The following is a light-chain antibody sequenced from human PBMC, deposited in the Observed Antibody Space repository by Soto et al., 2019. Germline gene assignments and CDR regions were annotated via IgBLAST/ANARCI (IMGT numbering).Light chain of an antibody. CDR2: EVT. Sequence: QSALTQPASVSGSPGQSITISCTGTSSDIGGYNYVSWYQQYPGKAPKLIIYEVTNRPSGISDRFSGSKSGNTASLTISGLQAEDEADYYCFSHRGGDSHVFGTGTKVTVL. J-gene: IGLJ1*01. CDR3: FSHRGGDSHV. CDR1: SSDIGGYNY. V-gene: IGLV2-14*01.